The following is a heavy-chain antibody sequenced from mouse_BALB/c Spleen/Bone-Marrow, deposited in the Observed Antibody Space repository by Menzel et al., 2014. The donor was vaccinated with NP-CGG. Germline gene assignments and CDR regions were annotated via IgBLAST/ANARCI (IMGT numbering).Heavy chain of an antibody. Sequence: EVQVVESRAELVKPGASVKLSCTGSGFNIKDTYMHWVKQRPEQGLEWIGRIDPANGNTKYDPKFQGKATITADTSSNTAYLQLSSLTSEDTAVYYCASYYRYSFDYWGQGTTLTVSS. V-gene: IGHV14-3*02. CDR2: IDPANGNT. J-gene: IGHJ2*01. CDR3: ASYYRYSFDY. D-gene: IGHD2-14*01. CDR1: GFNIKDTY.